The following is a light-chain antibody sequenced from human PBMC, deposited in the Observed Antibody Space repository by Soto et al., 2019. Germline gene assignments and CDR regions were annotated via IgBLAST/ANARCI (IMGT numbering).Light chain of an antibody. J-gene: IGKJ1*01. Sequence: EIVVTQSPCTLSLSPGERATLSCRASQSVSSSYLAWYQQKPGQAPRLLIYGASSRATGIPDRFSGSGSGTDFTLTISRLEPEDFAVYYCQQYGKTFGQGTKV. CDR1: QSVSSSY. CDR3: QQYGKT. CDR2: GAS. V-gene: IGKV3-20*01.